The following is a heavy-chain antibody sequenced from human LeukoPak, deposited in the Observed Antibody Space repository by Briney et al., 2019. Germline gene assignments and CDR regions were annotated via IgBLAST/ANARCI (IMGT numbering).Heavy chain of an antibody. CDR3: ARARYDFWTRYYYYMDV. Sequence: GGSLRLSCVASRFTFSNYWMTWVRQAPGKGLEWVANIKQDGSEKYYVDSVKGRFTISRDNAKNSLYLQMNSLRAEDTAVYYCARARYDFWTRYYYYMDVWGKGTTVTVSS. CDR1: RFTFSNYW. J-gene: IGHJ6*03. CDR2: IKQDGSEK. V-gene: IGHV3-7*01. D-gene: IGHD3-3*01.